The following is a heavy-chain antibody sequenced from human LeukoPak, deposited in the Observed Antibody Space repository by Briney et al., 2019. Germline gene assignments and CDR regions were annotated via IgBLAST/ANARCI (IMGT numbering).Heavy chain of an antibody. CDR2: ISGSGGST. Sequence: GGSLRLSCAASGFTFSSYAMSWVRQAPGKGLEWVSAISGSGGSTYYADSVKGRFTISRDNSKNTLYLQMNSLRAEDTAVYYCATHPRSRIVVVPAAIGYWGQGTLVTVSS. D-gene: IGHD2-2*01. V-gene: IGHV3-23*01. CDR1: GFTFSSYA. CDR3: ATHPRSRIVVVPAAIGY. J-gene: IGHJ4*02.